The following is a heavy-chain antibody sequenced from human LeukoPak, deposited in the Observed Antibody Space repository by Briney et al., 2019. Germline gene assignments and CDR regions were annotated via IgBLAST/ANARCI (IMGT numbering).Heavy chain of an antibody. D-gene: IGHD6-13*01. V-gene: IGHV3-21*01. J-gene: IGHJ4*02. CDR1: GFTFSSYS. CDR2: ISSSSSYI. Sequence: GGSLRLSCATSGFTFSSYSMNWVRQAPGKGLEWVSSISSSSSYIYYADSVKGRFTISRDNAKNSLYLQMNSLRAEDTAVYYCARDGQQLVKFDYWGQGTLVTVSS. CDR3: ARDGQQLVKFDY.